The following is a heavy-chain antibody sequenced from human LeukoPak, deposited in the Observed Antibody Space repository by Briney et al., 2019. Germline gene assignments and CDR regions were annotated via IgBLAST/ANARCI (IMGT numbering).Heavy chain of an antibody. Sequence: GGSLRLSCAASGFIFSSYAMSWVRQAPGKGLEWVSAISSSGGSTYYADSVKGRFTISRDNSKNTLYLQMNSLRAEDMAVYYCAKGYCSGGSCYSGLFDYWGQGTLVTVSS. D-gene: IGHD2-15*01. CDR2: ISSSGGST. CDR1: GFIFSSYA. J-gene: IGHJ4*02. V-gene: IGHV3-23*01. CDR3: AKGYCSGGSCYSGLFDY.